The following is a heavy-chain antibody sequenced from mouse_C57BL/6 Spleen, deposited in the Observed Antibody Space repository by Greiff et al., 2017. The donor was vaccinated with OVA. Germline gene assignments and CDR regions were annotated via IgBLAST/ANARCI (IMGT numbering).Heavy chain of an antibody. J-gene: IGHJ2*01. Sequence: QVQLQQSGPELVKPGASVKISCKASGYAFSSSWMNWVKQRPGKGLEWIGRIYPGDGDTNYNGKFKGKATLTADKSSSTAYMQLSSLTSEDSAVYFCARSGTGTREGFDYWGQGTTLTVSS. D-gene: IGHD4-1*01. V-gene: IGHV1-82*01. CDR1: GYAFSSSW. CDR3: ARSGTGTREGFDY. CDR2: IYPGDGDT.